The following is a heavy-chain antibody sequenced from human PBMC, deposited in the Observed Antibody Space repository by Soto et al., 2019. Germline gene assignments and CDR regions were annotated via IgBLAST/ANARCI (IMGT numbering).Heavy chain of an antibody. J-gene: IGHJ1*01. CDR3: ARVSGYYYDSSGYYNAEYFQH. V-gene: IGHV3-30-3*01. CDR2: ISYDGSNK. CDR1: GFTFSSYA. D-gene: IGHD3-22*01. Sequence: QVQLVESGGGVVQPGRSLRLSCAASGFTFSSYATHWVRQAPGKGLEWVAVISYDGSNKYYADSVKGRFTISRDNSKNTLYLQMNSLRAEDTAVYYCARVSGYYYDSSGYYNAEYFQHWGQGTLVTVSS.